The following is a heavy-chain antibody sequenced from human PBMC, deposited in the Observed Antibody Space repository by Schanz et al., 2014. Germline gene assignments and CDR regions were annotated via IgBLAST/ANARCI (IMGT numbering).Heavy chain of an antibody. CDR1: GFIFRTYG. CDR2: IHYDGTYK. J-gene: IGHJ4*02. CDR3: ARDGVAATTDFEY. D-gene: IGHD1-1*01. V-gene: IGHV3-30*02. Sequence: QVQLVESGGGVVQPGRSLRLSCAASGFIFRTYGMHWVRQAPGKGLEWVAFIHYDGTYKYYADSVKGRFTISRDNSKNTLHLQMNSLRVEDTAVYYCARDGVAATTDFEYWGQGTLVTVSS.